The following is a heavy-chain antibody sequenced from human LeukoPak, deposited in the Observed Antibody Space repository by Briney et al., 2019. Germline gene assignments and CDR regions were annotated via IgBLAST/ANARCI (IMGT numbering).Heavy chain of an antibody. CDR3: ARAGHGSHRHDY. J-gene: IGHJ4*02. V-gene: IGHV1-2*06. CDR1: GYTFTGYY. Sequence: GASVKVSCKASGYTFTGYYMHWVRQAPGQGLEWMGRINPNSGGTNYAQKFQGRVTMTRDTSISKAYMELSRLRSDDTAVYYCARAGHGSHRHDYWGQGTLVTVSS. CDR2: INPNSGGT. D-gene: IGHD1-26*01.